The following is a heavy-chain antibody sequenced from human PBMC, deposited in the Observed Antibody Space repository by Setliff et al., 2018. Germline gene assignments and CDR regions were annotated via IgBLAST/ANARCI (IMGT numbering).Heavy chain of an antibody. CDR2: ISVYNGNT. CDR1: GYTFTSYG. D-gene: IGHD1-26*01. J-gene: IGHJ3*01. Sequence: ASVKVSCKASGYTFTSYGFGWVRQAPGQGLEWMGRISVYNGNTNYGQKYQGRVAMTTDTSTNTVYMELRSLRSDDTAVYFCVREYSGGGLTWGQGTMVTVSS. CDR3: VREYSGGGLT. V-gene: IGHV1-18*01.